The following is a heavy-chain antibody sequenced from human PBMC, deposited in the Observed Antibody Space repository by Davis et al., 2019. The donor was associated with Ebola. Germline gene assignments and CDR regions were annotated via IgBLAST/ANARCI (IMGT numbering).Heavy chain of an antibody. CDR3: ARDLAVAPPDY. CDR2: ISPDNGDT. CDR1: GYTFTDYL. J-gene: IGHJ4*02. Sequence: AASVKVSCKASGYTFTDYLLHWVRQAPGHGLEWMGRISPDNGDTDYAQKFRGRVTMTRDTSISTAYLEVRSLRSDDTAVYYCARDLAVAPPDYWGQGTLVTVSS. D-gene: IGHD6-19*01. V-gene: IGHV1-2*06.